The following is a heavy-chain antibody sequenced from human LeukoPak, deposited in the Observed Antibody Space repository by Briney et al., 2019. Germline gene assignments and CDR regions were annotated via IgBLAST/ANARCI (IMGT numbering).Heavy chain of an antibody. Sequence: SETLSLTCTVSGYSISSGYYGGWSRQPPGKGLEWIGSIYHSGSTYYNPSLKSRVTISVDTSKNQFSLKLSSVTAADTAVYYCARAFGYNLQKGDYYYMDVWGKGTTVTVSS. V-gene: IGHV4-38-2*02. J-gene: IGHJ6*03. CDR1: GYSISSGYY. CDR2: IYHSGST. D-gene: IGHD5-24*01. CDR3: ARAFGYNLQKGDYYYMDV.